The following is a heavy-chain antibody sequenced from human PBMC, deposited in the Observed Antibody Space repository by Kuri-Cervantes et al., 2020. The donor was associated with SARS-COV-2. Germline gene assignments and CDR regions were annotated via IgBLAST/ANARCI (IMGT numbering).Heavy chain of an antibody. CDR3: ARDRAAAGLFGDYYYGMDV. D-gene: IGHD6-13*01. CDR2: INHSGST. CDR1: GGSFSGYY. J-gene: IGHJ6*02. V-gene: IGHV4-34*01. Sequence: SETLSLTCAVYGGSFSGYYWSWIRQPPGKGLEWIGEINHSGSTNYNPSLKSRVTISVDTSKNQFSLKLSSVTAADTAVYYCARDRAAAGLFGDYYYGMDVWGQGTTVTVSS.